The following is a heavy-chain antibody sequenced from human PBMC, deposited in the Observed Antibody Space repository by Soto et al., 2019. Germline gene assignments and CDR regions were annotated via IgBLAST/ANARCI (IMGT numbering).Heavy chain of an antibody. Sequence: SETLSLTCAVYGGSFSGYYWSWIRQPLGKGLEWIGEINHSGSTNYNPSLKSRVNISVDTSKNQFSLKLSSVTAADTAVYYCARGTDIVVVPAGKYFDYWGQGTLVTVSS. CDR3: ARGTDIVVVPAGKYFDY. CDR2: INHSGST. J-gene: IGHJ4*02. D-gene: IGHD2-2*01. V-gene: IGHV4-34*01. CDR1: GGSFSGYY.